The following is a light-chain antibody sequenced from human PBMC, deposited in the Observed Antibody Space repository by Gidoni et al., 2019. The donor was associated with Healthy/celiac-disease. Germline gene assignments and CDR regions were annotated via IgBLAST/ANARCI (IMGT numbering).Light chain of an antibody. CDR2: AAS. Sequence: DIQMTQSPSSVSASVGDRVTITCRASQSINSYLNWYQQKPGQAPKLLIYAASSLQSGVPSRFSGSGSGTDFTLTISSLQPEDFATYYCQQSYSTPKTFGQGTKVEIK. J-gene: IGKJ1*01. CDR1: QSINSY. V-gene: IGKV1-39*01. CDR3: QQSYSTPKT.